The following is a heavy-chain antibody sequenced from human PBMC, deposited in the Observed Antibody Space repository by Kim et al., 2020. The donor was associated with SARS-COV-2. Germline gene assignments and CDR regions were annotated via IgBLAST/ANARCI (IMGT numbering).Heavy chain of an antibody. CDR1: GGTFSSYA. D-gene: IGHD3-3*01. CDR3: ASGYYDFWSGQSDYYYYYGMDV. J-gene: IGHJ6*02. V-gene: IGHV1-69*13. CDR2: IIPIFGTA. Sequence: SVKVSCKASGGTFSSYAISWVRQAPGQGLEWMGGIIPIFGTANYAQKFQGRVTITADESTSTAYMELSSLRSEDTAVYYCASGYYDFWSGQSDYYYYYGMDVWGQGTTVTVSS.